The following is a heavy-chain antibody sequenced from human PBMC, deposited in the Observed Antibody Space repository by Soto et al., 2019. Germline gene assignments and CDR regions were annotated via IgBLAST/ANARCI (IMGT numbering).Heavy chain of an antibody. Sequence: SQTRSLTCPVAGFYISRSSSYWGWIRQPPGKGLEWIGTIYYTGAANYNPSLKSRVTISVDTSRNPFSMTLNSVTAADTAVYYCTDMLGQRLPRDWGQGTVVTVSS. D-gene: IGHD3-10*02. CDR2: IYYTGAA. CDR1: GFYISRSSSY. J-gene: IGHJ4*02. CDR3: TDMLGQRLPRD. V-gene: IGHV4-39*01.